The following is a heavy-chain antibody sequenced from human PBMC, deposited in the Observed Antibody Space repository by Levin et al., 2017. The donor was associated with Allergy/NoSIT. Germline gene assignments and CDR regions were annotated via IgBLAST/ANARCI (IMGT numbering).Heavy chain of an antibody. CDR2: IYYSGST. CDR1: GYSISSGYY. Sequence: SETLSLTCAVSGYSISSGYYWGWIRQPPGKGLEWIGYIYYSGSTNYNSSLKSRVTISADTSMNQVSLRLGSVSAADTAIYYCARHQQSPFGESVLGGYYFDSWGQGTLVTVSS. J-gene: IGHJ4*02. D-gene: IGHD3-16*01. CDR3: ARHQQSPFGESVLGGYYFDS. V-gene: IGHV4-61*01.